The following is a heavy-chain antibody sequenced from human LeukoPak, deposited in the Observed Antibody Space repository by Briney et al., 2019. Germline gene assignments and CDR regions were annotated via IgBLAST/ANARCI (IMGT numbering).Heavy chain of an antibody. CDR3: AKGPSSGYYMDV. V-gene: IGHV3-23*01. D-gene: IGHD3-10*01. Sequence: GGSLRLSCAASGFTFSSYAMSWVRQAPGKGLEWVSAISGSGGSTYYADSVKGRFTISRDNSKNALYLQMNSLRAEDTAVYYCAKGPSSGYYMDVWGKGTTVTVSS. CDR2: ISGSGGST. CDR1: GFTFSSYA. J-gene: IGHJ6*03.